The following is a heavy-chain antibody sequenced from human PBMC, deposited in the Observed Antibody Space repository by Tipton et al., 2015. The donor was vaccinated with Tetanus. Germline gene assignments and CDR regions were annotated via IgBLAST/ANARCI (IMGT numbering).Heavy chain of an antibody. CDR1: GYTLTGFY. V-gene: IGHV1-2*02. Sequence: QVQLVQSGAEVKKPGASVKVSCKAFGYTLTGFYMHWVRQAPGQGLEWMGWITPNNGATNYAQHLQGRVTMTSDASVFTVYMELNGLKSDDTAVYYCARGRSKYDFWSGYYMDHWGQGTPVTVSS. J-gene: IGHJ4*02. D-gene: IGHD3-3*01. CDR2: ITPNNGAT. CDR3: ARGRSKYDFWSGYYMDH.